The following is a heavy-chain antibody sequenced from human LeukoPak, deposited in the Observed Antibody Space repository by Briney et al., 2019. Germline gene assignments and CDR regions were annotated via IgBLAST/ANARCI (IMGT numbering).Heavy chain of an antibody. CDR2: IYYSGST. D-gene: IGHD3-9*01. CDR3: ARVSNYDILTGYYDQ. J-gene: IGHJ4*02. V-gene: IGHV4-59*11. CDR1: GGSISSHY. Sequence: SETLSLICTVSGGSISSHYWSWLRQPPGKGLEWIGYIYYSGSTNYNPSLKSRVTISVDTSKNQFSLRLSSVTAADTAVYYCARVSNYDILTGYYDQWGQGTLVTVSS.